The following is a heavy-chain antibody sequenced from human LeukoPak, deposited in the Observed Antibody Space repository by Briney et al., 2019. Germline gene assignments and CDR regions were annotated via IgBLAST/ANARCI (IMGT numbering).Heavy chain of an antibody. CDR3: ARAGGDYGSGRKPLDL. CDR2: ISYDGSNK. V-gene: IGHV3-30-3*01. Sequence: PGGSLRLSCAASGFTFSSYAMHWVRQAPGEGLEWVAVISYDGSNKYYADSVKGRFTISRDNSKNTLYLQMNSLRAEDTAVYYCARAGGDYGSGRKPLDLWGRGTLVTVSS. CDR1: GFTFSSYA. D-gene: IGHD3-10*01. J-gene: IGHJ2*01.